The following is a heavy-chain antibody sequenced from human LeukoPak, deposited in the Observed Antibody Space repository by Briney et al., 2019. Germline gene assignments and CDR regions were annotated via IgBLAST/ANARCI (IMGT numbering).Heavy chain of an antibody. D-gene: IGHD3-10*01. J-gene: IGHJ3*02. Sequence: SETLSLTCTVSGGSISSSGYYWGWIRQPPGKGLEWIGSIYWTGSTYYNPSLKSRLTMSVDTSKEQLSLNLSSVTAADTAVYYCARYSPDDAWFGEPPSPFDIWGQGTTVTVSS. CDR2: IYWTGST. V-gene: IGHV4-39*01. CDR3: ARYSPDDAWFGEPPSPFDI. CDR1: GGSISSSGYY.